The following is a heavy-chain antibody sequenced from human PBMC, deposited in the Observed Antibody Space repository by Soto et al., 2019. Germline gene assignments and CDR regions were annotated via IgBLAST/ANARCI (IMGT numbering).Heavy chain of an antibody. CDR3: ERDPAP. CDR1: GGSISSGGYY. CDR2: IYNSGST. Sequence: QVQLQESGPGLVKPSQTLSLTCTVSGGSISSGGYYWSWIRQHPGKGLEWIGYIYNSGSTYYNPSLKSRVTISADSSKDLFFLKLSAVTAADTAVYYCERDPAPWGQGTLVTVSS. V-gene: IGHV4-31*03. J-gene: IGHJ5*02.